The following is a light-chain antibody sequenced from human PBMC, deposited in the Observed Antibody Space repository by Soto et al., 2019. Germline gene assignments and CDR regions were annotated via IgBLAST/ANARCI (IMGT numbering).Light chain of an antibody. CDR2: AAS. V-gene: IGKV1-39*01. CDR3: QQSHSTPPT. Sequence: DIQMTQSPSSLSAPVGDRVTITCRASQTISSHLNWYQQKPGKAPNLLIYAASNLQSGVSSRFSGSGSATDFTLTINSLQPEDFATYYCQQSHSTPPTFGHGPRWKSN. J-gene: IGKJ1*01. CDR1: QTISSH.